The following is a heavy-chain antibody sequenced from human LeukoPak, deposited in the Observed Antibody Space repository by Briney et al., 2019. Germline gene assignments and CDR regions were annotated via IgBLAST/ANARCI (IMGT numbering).Heavy chain of an antibody. CDR1: GFTFSSYW. D-gene: IGHD3-10*01. J-gene: IGHJ4*02. CDR2: INSDGSST. V-gene: IGHV3-74*01. CDR3: AKDKDYYGSVLNY. Sequence: GGSLRLSCAASGFTFSSYWMHWVRQAPGKGLVWVSRINSDGSSTSYADSVKGRFTISRDNSKNTLYLQMNSLTTEDTAIYYCAKDKDYYGSVLNYWGQGTLVTVSS.